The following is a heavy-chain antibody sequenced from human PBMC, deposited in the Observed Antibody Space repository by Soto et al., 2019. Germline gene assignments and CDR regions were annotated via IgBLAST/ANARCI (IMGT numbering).Heavy chain of an antibody. CDR3: AKARRSIFGGMDV. CDR2: LSWDGRHT. V-gene: IGHV3-43*01. J-gene: IGHJ6*02. Sequence: ESGGVVVQPGGSLRLSCAASGFIFDDYSMYWVRQAPGKGLEWASLLSWDGRHTYYADSVKGRFIISRDNSRNSLYLQMTSLTTADTVLYYCAKARRSIFGGMDVWAQGTTVNVS. D-gene: IGHD3-3*01. CDR1: GFIFDDYS.